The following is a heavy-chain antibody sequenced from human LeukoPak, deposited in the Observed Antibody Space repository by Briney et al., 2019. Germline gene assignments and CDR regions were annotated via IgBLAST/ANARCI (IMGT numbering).Heavy chain of an antibody. CDR3: ARARGSTLGNLFDY. J-gene: IGHJ4*02. Sequence: FQGRVTITRDTSASTAYMELSSLRSEDTAVYYCARARGSTLGNLFDYWGQGTLVTVSS. D-gene: IGHD1-14*01. V-gene: IGHV1-3*01.